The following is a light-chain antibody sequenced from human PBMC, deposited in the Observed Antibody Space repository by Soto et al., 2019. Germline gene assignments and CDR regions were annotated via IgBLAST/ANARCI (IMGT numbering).Light chain of an antibody. CDR2: EVT. CDR3: SSYAGSNNLV. CDR1: SSDVGGYNY. Sequence: QSALTQPPSASGSPRQSVTISRTGTSSDVGGYNYVSWYQQHPGKAPKLMIYEVTKRHSGVPDRFSGSKSGNTASLTVSGLQAEDEADYYCSSYAGSNNLVFGGGTKVTVL. V-gene: IGLV2-8*01. J-gene: IGLJ2*01.